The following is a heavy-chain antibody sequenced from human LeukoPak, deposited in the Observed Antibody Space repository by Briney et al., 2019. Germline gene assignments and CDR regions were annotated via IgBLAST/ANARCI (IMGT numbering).Heavy chain of an antibody. J-gene: IGHJ6*02. CDR1: GYTFTSYD. Sequence: ASVKVSCKASGYTFTSYDINWVRQATGQGLEWMGWMNPNSGNTGYAQKFQGRVTMTRNTSISTAYMELSSLRSEDTAVYYCARGPQQVTIFGVVIQYYYYYGMDVWGQGTTVTVS. V-gene: IGHV1-8*01. D-gene: IGHD3-3*01. CDR3: ARGPQQVTIFGVVIQYYYYYGMDV. CDR2: MNPNSGNT.